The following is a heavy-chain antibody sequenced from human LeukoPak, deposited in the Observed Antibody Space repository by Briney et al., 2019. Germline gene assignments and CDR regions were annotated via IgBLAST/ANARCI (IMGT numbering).Heavy chain of an antibody. CDR2: INHSGST. CDR3: ARGARDIVATMTGMGYYFDY. V-gene: IGHV4-34*01. Sequence: PSETLSLTCAVYGGSFSGYYWSWIRQPPGKGLEWIGEINHSGSTNYNPSLKSRVTISVDTSKNQFSLKLSSVTAADTAVYYCARGARDIVATMTGMGYYFDYWGQGTLVTVSS. D-gene: IGHD5-12*01. J-gene: IGHJ4*02. CDR1: GGSFSGYY.